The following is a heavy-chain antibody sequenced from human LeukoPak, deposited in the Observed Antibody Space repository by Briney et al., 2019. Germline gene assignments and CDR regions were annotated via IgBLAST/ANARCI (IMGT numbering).Heavy chain of an antibody. CDR1: GGIFSSHA. D-gene: IGHD3-22*01. CDR3: ASYYYDSSGYDYYFDY. CDR2: IIPAFDTA. J-gene: IGHJ4*02. Sequence: SVKVSCKASGGIFSSHAFSWVRQAPGQGLEWMGTIIPAFDTANYAQRFQDRVTITADESTSTAYMELSSLRSEDTAVYYCASYYYDSSGYDYYFDYWGQGTLVTVSS. V-gene: IGHV1-69*13.